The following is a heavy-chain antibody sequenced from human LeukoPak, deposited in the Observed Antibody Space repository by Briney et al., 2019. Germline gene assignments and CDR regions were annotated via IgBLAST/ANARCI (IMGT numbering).Heavy chain of an antibody. CDR1: GFTFSSYW. D-gene: IGHD3-10*01. CDR3: TRAITYFYGSVTYDWFES. V-gene: IGHV3-74*01. CDR2: IKSDGDT. J-gene: IGHJ5*01. Sequence: GGSLRLSCAASGFTFSSYWMHWVRQTPGQGLMWVARIKSDGDTIYADSMQSRFTISRDNAKNTVYLQMNSLRVDDTAIYFCTRAITYFYGSVTYDWFESWGQGSRVTVSS.